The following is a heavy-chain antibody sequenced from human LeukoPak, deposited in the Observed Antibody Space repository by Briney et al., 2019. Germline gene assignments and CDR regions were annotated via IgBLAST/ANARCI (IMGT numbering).Heavy chain of an antibody. Sequence: GGSLRLSCAASGFTFSSHAMHWVRQAPGKGLEWVTLISYDGSNKYYADSVKGRFTISRDNSKNTLYLQMNSLRAEDTAVYYCAKRLGEYYYGSRSLDYWGQGTLVTVSS. CDR1: GFTFSSHA. CDR2: ISYDGSNK. CDR3: AKRLGEYYYGSRSLDY. D-gene: IGHD3-10*01. J-gene: IGHJ4*02. V-gene: IGHV3-30-3*02.